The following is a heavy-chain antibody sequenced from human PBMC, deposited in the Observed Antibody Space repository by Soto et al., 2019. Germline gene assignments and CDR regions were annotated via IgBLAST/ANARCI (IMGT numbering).Heavy chain of an antibody. CDR3: ARERCSGGSCEYYYGMDV. V-gene: IGHV4-59*01. CDR1: GGSISSYY. Sequence: PSETLSLTCTVSGGSISSYYWSWIRQPPGKGLEWIGYIYYSGSTNYNPSLKSRVTISVDTSKNQFSLKLSSVTAADTAVYYCARERCSGGSCEYYYGMDVWGQGTTVTVSS. J-gene: IGHJ6*02. CDR2: IYYSGST. D-gene: IGHD2-15*01.